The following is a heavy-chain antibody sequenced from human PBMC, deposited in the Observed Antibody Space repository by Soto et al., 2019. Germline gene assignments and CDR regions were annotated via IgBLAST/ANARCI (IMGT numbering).Heavy chain of an antibody. Sequence: SETLSLTCAVSGGSISSSNWWSWVRQPPGKGLEWIGEIYHSGSTNYNPSLKSRVTISVDKSKNQFSLKLSSVTAADTAVYYCAREGIAAAGTANWFDPWGQGTLVTAPQ. J-gene: IGHJ5*02. D-gene: IGHD6-13*01. CDR3: AREGIAAAGTANWFDP. CDR2: IYHSGST. V-gene: IGHV4-4*02. CDR1: GGSISSSNW.